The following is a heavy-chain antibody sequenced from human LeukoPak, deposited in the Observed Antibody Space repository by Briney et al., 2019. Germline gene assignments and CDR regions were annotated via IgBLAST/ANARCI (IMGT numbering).Heavy chain of an antibody. CDR3: ASALLLGVAFDI. V-gene: IGHV1-2*02. CDR2: INPNSGGT. Sequence: ASVKVSCKASGYTFTGYYMHWVRQAPGQGLEWMGWINPNSGGTNYAQKFQGRVTMARDTSISTAYMELSRLRSDDTAVYYCASALLLGVAFDIWGQGTMVTVSS. J-gene: IGHJ3*02. CDR1: GYTFTGYY. D-gene: IGHD3-10*01.